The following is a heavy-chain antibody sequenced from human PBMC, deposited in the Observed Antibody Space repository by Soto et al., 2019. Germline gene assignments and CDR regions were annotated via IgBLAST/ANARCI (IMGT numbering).Heavy chain of an antibody. V-gene: IGHV3-23*01. J-gene: IGHJ4*02. CDR1: GFTFSSYA. CDR2: ISGSGGST. CDR3: AKVIRLRYFDWLPSDY. D-gene: IGHD3-9*01. Sequence: GGSLRLSCAASGFTFSSYAMSWVRQAPGKGLEWVSAISGSGGSTYYADSVKGRFTISRDNSKNTLYLQMNSLRAEDTAVYYCAKVIRLRYFDWLPSDYWGQGTLVTVSS.